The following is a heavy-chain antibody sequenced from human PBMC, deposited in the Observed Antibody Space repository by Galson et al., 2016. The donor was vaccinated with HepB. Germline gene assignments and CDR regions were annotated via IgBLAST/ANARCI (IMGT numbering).Heavy chain of an antibody. J-gene: IGHJ2*01. CDR2: ISYDGSKK. Sequence: SLRLSCAASGFTFSSSGMHWVRQALGKGLEWVALISYDGSKKYYADSVKGRFAMSRDNSKNTLSLQMNSLRVEDTAVYYCAREAGRSYYAYWYFDLWGRGTLVTVSS. CDR1: GFTFSSSG. V-gene: IGHV3-30*19. CDR3: AREAGRSYYAYWYFDL. D-gene: IGHD1-26*01.